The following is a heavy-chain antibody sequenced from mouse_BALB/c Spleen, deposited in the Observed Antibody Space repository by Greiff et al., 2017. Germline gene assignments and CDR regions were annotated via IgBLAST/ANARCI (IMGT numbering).Heavy chain of an antibody. CDR1: GFTFSSYA. D-gene: IGHD2-4*01. Sequence: EVMLVESGGGLVKPGGSLKLSCAASGFTFSSYAMSWVRQSPEKRLEWVAEISSGGGSTYYPDTVKGRFTISRDNAKNTLYLQMSSLKSEDTAMYYCARHERRLRRGFAYWGQGTLVTVSA. CDR2: ISSGGGST. V-gene: IGHV5-12-1*01. CDR3: ARHERRLRRGFAY. J-gene: IGHJ3*01.